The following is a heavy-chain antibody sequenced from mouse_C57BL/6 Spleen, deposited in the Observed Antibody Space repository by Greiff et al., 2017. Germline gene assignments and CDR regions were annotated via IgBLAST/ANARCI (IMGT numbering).Heavy chain of an antibody. D-gene: IGHD4-1*01. CDR3: DRDSGCYYYAMDY. Sequence: VQLKESGPGLVQPSQSLSLTCTVSGFSFTSYCVHWVRQSPGKGLEWLGVIWSGGSTDYNAAFISRLSISKDNSKSKVFFKMKRLQADNTAIYYCDRDSGCYYYAMDYWGQGTSVTVSS. V-gene: IGHV2-2*01. J-gene: IGHJ4*01. CDR1: GFSFTSYC. CDR2: IWSGGST.